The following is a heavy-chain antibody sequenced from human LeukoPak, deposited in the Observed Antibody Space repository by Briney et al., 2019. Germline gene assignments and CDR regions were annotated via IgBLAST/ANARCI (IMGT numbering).Heavy chain of an antibody. V-gene: IGHV1-2*06. CDR2: INPNSGDT. D-gene: IGHD7-27*01. Sequence: GASVKVSCKASGYTFTDYFMHWVRQAPGQGPEWMGRINPNSGDTNYAQNFQGRVTMTRDTSITTGYMELSSLRSDDTAVYYCAGDLFSTSNWELDYWGQGTLVTVSS. J-gene: IGHJ4*02. CDR1: GYTFTDYF. CDR3: AGDLFSTSNWELDY.